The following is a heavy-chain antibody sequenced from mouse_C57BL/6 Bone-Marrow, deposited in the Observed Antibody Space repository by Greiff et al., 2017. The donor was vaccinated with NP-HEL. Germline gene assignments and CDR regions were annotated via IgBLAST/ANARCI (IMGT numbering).Heavy chain of an antibody. J-gene: IGHJ3*01. CDR2: INPSNGGT. V-gene: IGHV1-53*01. CDR3: AREDLYYGRAWFAY. CDR1: GYTFTSYW. D-gene: IGHD1-1*01. Sequence: QVQLKQPGTELVKPGASVKLSCKASGYTFTSYWMHWVKQRPGQGLEWIGNINPSNGGTNYNEKFKSKATLTVDKSSSTAYMQLSSLTSEDSAVYYCAREDLYYGRAWFAYWGQGTLVTVSA.